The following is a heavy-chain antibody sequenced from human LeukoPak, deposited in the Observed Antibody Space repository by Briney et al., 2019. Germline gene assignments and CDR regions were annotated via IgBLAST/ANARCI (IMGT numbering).Heavy chain of an antibody. CDR3: ARGLLGRSGTGPFYYYYYMDV. Sequence: SETLSLTCTVSGGSISSYYWSWIRQPAGKGLESLGHISTSGSTNYNPSLKSRVTMSVDTSKNQFSLKLSSVTAADTAVYYCARGLLGRSGTGPFYYYYYMDVWGKGTTVTVSS. J-gene: IGHJ6*03. D-gene: IGHD3-3*01. CDR1: GGSISSYY. V-gene: IGHV4-4*07. CDR2: ISTSGST.